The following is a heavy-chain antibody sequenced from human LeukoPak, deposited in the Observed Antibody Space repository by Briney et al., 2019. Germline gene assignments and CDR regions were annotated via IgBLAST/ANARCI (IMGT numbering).Heavy chain of an antibody. CDR2: IYYSGST. CDR3: ARHYYYGSGSWDYFDY. Sequence: NASETLSLTCTVSGGSISSSSYYWGWIRQPPGKGLERIGSIYYSGSTYYNPSLKSRVTISVDTSKNQFSLKLSSVTAADTAVYYCARHYYYGSGSWDYFDYWGQGTLVTVSS. J-gene: IGHJ4*02. D-gene: IGHD3-10*01. CDR1: GGSISSSSYY. V-gene: IGHV4-39*01.